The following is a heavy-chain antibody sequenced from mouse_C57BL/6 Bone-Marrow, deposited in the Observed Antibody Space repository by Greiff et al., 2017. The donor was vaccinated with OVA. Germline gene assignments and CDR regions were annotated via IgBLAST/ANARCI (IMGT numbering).Heavy chain of an antibody. V-gene: IGHV1-72*01. Sequence: QVQLQQPGAELVKPGASVKLSCKASGYTFTSYWMHWVKQRPGRGLEWIGRIDPNSGGTKYNEKFKSKATLTVDKPSSTAYMQLSSLTSEDSAIYYCARAKGPVYYDCDRYFDVWGTGTTVTVSS. CDR1: GYTFTSYW. D-gene: IGHD2-4*01. CDR3: ARAKGPVYYDCDRYFDV. J-gene: IGHJ1*03. CDR2: IDPNSGGT.